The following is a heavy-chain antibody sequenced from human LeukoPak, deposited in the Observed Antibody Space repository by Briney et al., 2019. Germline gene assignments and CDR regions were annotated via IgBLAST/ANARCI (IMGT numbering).Heavy chain of an antibody. CDR2: ISSSGSTI. D-gene: IGHD5-18*01. V-gene: IGHV3-48*01. Sequence: GGSLRLSCAASGFMFSSHNMNWVRQAPGKGLEWVSYISSSGSTIYYEDSVEGRFTISRDNSKNTVYLQMNSLRAEDTAVYYCASMARRGGYSYGYGDYWGQGTLVTVSS. J-gene: IGHJ4*02. CDR1: GFMFSSHN. CDR3: ASMARRGGYSYGYGDY.